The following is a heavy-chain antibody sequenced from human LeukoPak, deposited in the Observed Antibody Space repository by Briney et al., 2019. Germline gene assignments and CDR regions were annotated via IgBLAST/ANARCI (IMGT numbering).Heavy chain of an antibody. CDR1: GFTSSSNA. CDR3: AKDLSIVYFDAFHT. J-gene: IGHJ3*02. D-gene: IGHD3-22*01. V-gene: IGHV3-23*01. Sequence: GGSLRLSCAASGFTSSSNAMSWVRQAPGKGLEWVSASSGSGSSTYYADSVKGRFTISRDNSNNTLYLQMNSLRAEDTAVYYCAKDLSIVYFDAFHTWGQGTRVTVSS. CDR2: SSGSGSST.